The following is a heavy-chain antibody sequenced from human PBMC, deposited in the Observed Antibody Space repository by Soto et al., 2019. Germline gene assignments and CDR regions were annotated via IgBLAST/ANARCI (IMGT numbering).Heavy chain of an antibody. J-gene: IGHJ6*02. D-gene: IGHD6-19*01. V-gene: IGHV4-34*01. CDR2: INHSGST. CDR1: GGYFSGYY. CDR3: ARARAVATPRYYYYYGMDV. Sequence: SEPLSLTCAVYGGYFSGYYWSWIRQPPGKGLEWIGEINHSGSTNYNPSLKSRVTISVDTSKNQFSLKLSSVTAADTAVYYCARARAVATPRYYYYYGMDVWGQGTTVTVSS.